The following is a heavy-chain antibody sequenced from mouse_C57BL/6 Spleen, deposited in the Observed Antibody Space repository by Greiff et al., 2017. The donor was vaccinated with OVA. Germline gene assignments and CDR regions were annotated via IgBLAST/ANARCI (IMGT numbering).Heavy chain of an antibody. CDR1: GYTFTSYW. Sequence: QVQLKQPGAELVKPGASVKVSCKASGYTFTSYWMHWVKQRPGQGLEWIGRIHPSDSDTNYNQKFKGKATLTVDKSSSTAYMQLSSLTSEDSAVYYSARYYGSYWYCDVWGTGTTVTVSS. D-gene: IGHD1-1*01. CDR3: ARYYGSYWYCDV. V-gene: IGHV1-74*01. CDR2: IHPSDSDT. J-gene: IGHJ1*03.